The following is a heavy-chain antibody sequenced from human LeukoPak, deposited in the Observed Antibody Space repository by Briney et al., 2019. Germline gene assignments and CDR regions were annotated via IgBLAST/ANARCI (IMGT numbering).Heavy chain of an antibody. CDR3: AITDYYDSRPNDAFDI. Sequence: GESLKISCQGSGYSVTSYWIGWVRQMPGKGLEWMGIIYPVDSDTRYSPSFQGQVTISADKSISTAYLQWSNLKASNSAMYYGAITDYYDSRPNDAFDIWGQGAMVTVSS. CDR2: IYPVDSDT. J-gene: IGHJ3*02. CDR1: GYSVTSYW. D-gene: IGHD3-10*01. V-gene: IGHV5-51*01.